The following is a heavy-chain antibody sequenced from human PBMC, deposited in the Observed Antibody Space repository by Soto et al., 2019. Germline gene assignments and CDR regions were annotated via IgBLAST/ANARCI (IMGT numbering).Heavy chain of an antibody. CDR1: GYTFTTYT. V-gene: IGHV1-3*01. J-gene: IGHJ5*02. D-gene: IGHD2-2*02. CDR2: INAGNGET. CDR3: ARSTTSCYSLCWFDP. Sequence: ASVKVSCKASGYTFTTYTIQWVRQAPGQRLEWMGWINAGNGETKYSQNFQGRATITRDTSASTAYMELNSLRSEDTAAYYCARSTTSCYSLCWFDPWGQGTLVTVAS.